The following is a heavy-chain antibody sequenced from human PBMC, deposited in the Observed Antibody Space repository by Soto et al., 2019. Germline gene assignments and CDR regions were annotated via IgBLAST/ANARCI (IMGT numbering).Heavy chain of an antibody. CDR3: AGQRAWRDMYYFDY. V-gene: IGHV3-7*01. CDR1: GFTFSSYW. CDR2: IKQDGSEK. Sequence: EVQLVESGGGLVQPGGSLRLSCAASGFTFSSYWMSWVRQAPGKGLEWVANIKQDGSEKYYVDSVKGRFTISRDNAKNALYLQMNSLRAEDTAVYYCAGQRAWRDMYYFDYWGQGTLVTVSS. J-gene: IGHJ4*02. D-gene: IGHD6-25*01.